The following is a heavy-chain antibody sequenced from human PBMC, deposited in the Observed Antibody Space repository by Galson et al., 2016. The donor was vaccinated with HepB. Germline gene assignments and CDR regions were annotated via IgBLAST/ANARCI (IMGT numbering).Heavy chain of an antibody. J-gene: IGHJ4*02. CDR2: IFNNGDT. CDR1: SGPNYGYY. D-gene: IGHD7-27*01. V-gene: IGHV4-59*01. CDR3: VRDTGELGIDS. Sequence: SETLSLTCNVSSGPNYGYYWTWIRQSPGKGLEWIGYIFNNGDTSYNPSLQSRVTFSLDTSKSQFSLRLNSVTAADTATYYCVRDTGELGIDSWGQGTLVTVSS.